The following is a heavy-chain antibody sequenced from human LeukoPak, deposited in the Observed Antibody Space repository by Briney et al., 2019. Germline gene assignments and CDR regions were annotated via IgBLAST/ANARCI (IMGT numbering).Heavy chain of an antibody. V-gene: IGHV1-18*01. CDR2: ISAYNGNT. Sequence: EASVKVSCKASGYTFTSYGISWVRQAPGQGLEWMGWISAYNGNTNYAQKLQGRVTMTTDTSTSTAYMELRSLRSDDTAVYYCARWDSSSWYGPPITGFDPWGQGTLVTVSS. J-gene: IGHJ5*02. D-gene: IGHD6-13*01. CDR1: GYTFTSYG. CDR3: ARWDSSSWYGPPITGFDP.